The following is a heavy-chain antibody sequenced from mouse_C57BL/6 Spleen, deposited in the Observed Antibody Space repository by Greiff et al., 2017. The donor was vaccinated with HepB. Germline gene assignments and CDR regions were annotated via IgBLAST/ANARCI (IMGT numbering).Heavy chain of an antibody. CDR3: ARNSNYCFDY. Sequence: QVQLQQPGAELVKPGASVKLSCKASGYTFTSYWMHWVKQRPGQGLEWIGMIHPNSGSTNYNEKFKSKATLTVDKSSSTAYMQLSSLTSEVSAVYYCARNSNYCFDYWGQGTTLTVSS. V-gene: IGHV1-64*01. J-gene: IGHJ2*01. D-gene: IGHD2-5*01. CDR2: IHPNSGST. CDR1: GYTFTSYW.